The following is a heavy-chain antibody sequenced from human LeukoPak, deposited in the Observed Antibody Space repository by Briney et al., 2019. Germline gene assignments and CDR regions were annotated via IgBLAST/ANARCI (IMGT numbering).Heavy chain of an antibody. Sequence: GRSLRLSCAASGFTFDDYAMHWVRQAPGKGLEWVSGISWNSGSIGYADSVKGRFTISRDNAKNSLYLQMNSLRAEDMALYYCAKDFGAAGKNFDYWGQGTLATVSS. CDR1: GFTFDDYA. CDR3: AKDFGAAGKNFDY. D-gene: IGHD6-13*01. V-gene: IGHV3-9*03. J-gene: IGHJ4*02. CDR2: ISWNSGSI.